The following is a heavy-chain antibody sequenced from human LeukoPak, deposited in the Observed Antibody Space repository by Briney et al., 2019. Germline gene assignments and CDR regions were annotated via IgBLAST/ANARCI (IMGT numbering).Heavy chain of an antibody. Sequence: ASVKVSCKASGYTFTASYMQWARQAPGQGLEWMGRINPSNGDTEYEQKFQGRVTMTRDTSISTVYMELSRLTSDHTAVYYCARSWYGMDVWGQGTTVTVSS. CDR3: ARSWYGMDV. V-gene: IGHV1-2*06. J-gene: IGHJ6*02. D-gene: IGHD1-14*01. CDR1: GYTFTASY. CDR2: INPSNGDT.